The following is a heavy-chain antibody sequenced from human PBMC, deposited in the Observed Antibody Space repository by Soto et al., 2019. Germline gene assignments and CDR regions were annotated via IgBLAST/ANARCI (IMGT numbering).Heavy chain of an antibody. V-gene: IGHV4-34*01. D-gene: IGHD3-10*01. CDR2: INHSGST. CDR3: PRGGFFPPAT. Sequence: SETLSLTCAVYGGSFRGYYWSWIRQPPGKGLEWIGEINHSGSTNYNPSLKSRVTMSVDTSKNQFSLKLSSVTAADMAVYYCPRGGFFPPATWGQGTLNTVDS. CDR1: GGSFRGYY. J-gene: IGHJ5*02.